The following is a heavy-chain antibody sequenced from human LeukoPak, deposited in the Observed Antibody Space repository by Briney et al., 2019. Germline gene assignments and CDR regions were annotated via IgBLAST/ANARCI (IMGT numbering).Heavy chain of an antibody. J-gene: IGHJ4*02. Sequence: SETLSLTCTVSNDSINNYYWNWIRQPPGKGLEWIGYIYHTGSTNYNPSLKSRVTISLNTSKNQFSLKVKSVTAADTAIYYCASFYGSETRGPSLDYWGQGTLVTVSS. CDR2: IYHTGST. V-gene: IGHV4-59*08. CDR3: ASFYGSETRGPSLDY. D-gene: IGHD3-10*01. CDR1: NDSINNYY.